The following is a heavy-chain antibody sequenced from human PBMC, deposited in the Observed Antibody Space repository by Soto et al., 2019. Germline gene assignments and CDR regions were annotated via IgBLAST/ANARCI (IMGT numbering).Heavy chain of an antibody. D-gene: IGHD1-1*01. CDR2: IKSKTDGGTT. V-gene: IGHV3-15*07. CDR3: TTAHSTTAYYYYYGMDV. CDR1: GFTFSSYG. J-gene: IGHJ6*02. Sequence: PGGSLRLSCAASGFTFSSYGMNWVRQAPGKGLEWVGRIKSKTDGGTTDYAAPVKGRFTISRDDSKNTLYLQMNSLKTEDTAVYYCTTAHSTTAYYYYYGMDVWGQGTTVTVSS.